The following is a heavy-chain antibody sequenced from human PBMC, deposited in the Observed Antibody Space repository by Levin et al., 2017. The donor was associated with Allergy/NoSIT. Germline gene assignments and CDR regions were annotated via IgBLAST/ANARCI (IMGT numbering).Heavy chain of an antibody. CDR2: ISGSGGST. CDR1: GFTFTTYA. CDR3: AKDRTWGGNRDDAYDV. V-gene: IGHV3-23*01. Sequence: LAGGSLRLSCAASGFTFTTYAMNWVRQGPGKGPEWVSAISGSGGSTYYADSVKGRFTISRDNSKDTLHLQMTGLRADDTAVYYCAKDRTWGGNRDDAYDVWGQGTMVTVSS. J-gene: IGHJ3*01. D-gene: IGHD2-21*01.